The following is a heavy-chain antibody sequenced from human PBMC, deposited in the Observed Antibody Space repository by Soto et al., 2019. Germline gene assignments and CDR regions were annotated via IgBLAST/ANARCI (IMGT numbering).Heavy chain of an antibody. V-gene: IGHV3-30-3*01. Sequence: QVQLVESGGGVVQPGRSLRLSCAASGFTFSSYAMHWVRQAPGKGLVWVAVMSYDGSRIYYADSVKGGFTISRDKSKNTMYLQRISLNVEDTAVYYCARSVNIAVAGTGIDYWGQGTLVTVPS. D-gene: IGHD6-19*01. CDR3: ARSVNIAVAGTGIDY. CDR1: GFTFSSYA. J-gene: IGHJ4*02. CDR2: MSYDGSRI.